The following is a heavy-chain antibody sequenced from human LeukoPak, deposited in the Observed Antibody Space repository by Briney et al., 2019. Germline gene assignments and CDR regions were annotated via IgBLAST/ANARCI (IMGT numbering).Heavy chain of an antibody. CDR2: IYYSGST. D-gene: IGHD3-22*01. J-gene: IGHJ3*02. Sequence: PETLSLTCTVSDGSISSYYWSWIRQPPGKGLEWIGYIYYSGSTNYNPSLKSRVTISVDTSKNQFSLKLSSVTAADTAVYYCARRRPNPYYYDSSGFGAFDIWGQGTMVTVSS. V-gene: IGHV4-59*08. CDR1: DGSISSYY. CDR3: ARRRPNPYYYDSSGFGAFDI.